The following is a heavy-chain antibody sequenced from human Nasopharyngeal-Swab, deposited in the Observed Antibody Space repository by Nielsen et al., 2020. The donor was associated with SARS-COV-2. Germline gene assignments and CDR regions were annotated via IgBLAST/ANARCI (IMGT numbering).Heavy chain of an antibody. CDR1: GFTSWSSG. Sequence: GGSLRLSCPLAGFTSWSSGLNWVRQAPGKGLEWVPSITGSSTYIYYADSVEGRFTLSRDNAKHSVYLQMNSLRVEDTAVYYCARDQLGEWEQRAWFDPWGQGTQVTVSS. CDR3: ARDQLGEWEQRAWFDP. D-gene: IGHD1-26*01. CDR2: ITGSSTYI. V-gene: IGHV3-21*01. J-gene: IGHJ5*02.